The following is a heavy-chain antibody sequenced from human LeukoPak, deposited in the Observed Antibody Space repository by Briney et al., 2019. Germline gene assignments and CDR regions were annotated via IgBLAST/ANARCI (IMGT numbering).Heavy chain of an antibody. D-gene: IGHD3-22*01. J-gene: IGHJ3*02. V-gene: IGHV4-39*01. CDR2: IYYSGST. CDR1: GGSISSSSYY. Sequence: SETLSLTCTVSGGSISSSSYYWGWIRQPPGKGLEWIGSIYYSGSTYYNPSLKSRVTISVDTSKNQFSLKLSSVTAADTAVYYCARGFIYYDSSGYSRDAFDIWGQGTMVTVSS. CDR3: ARGFIYYDSSGYSRDAFDI.